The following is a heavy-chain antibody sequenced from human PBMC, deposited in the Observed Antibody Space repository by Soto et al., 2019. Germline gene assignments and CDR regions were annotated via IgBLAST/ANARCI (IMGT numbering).Heavy chain of an antibody. CDR1: GGSISSGGYY. CDR3: ARVDRQLWLGYFDY. D-gene: IGHD5-18*01. CDR2: IYYSGST. Sequence: SETLSLTCTVSGGSISSGGYYWSWIRQHPGKGLEWIGYIYYSGSTYYNPSLKSRVTISVDTSKNQFSLKLSSVTAADTAVYYWARVDRQLWLGYFDYWGQGTLVTVSS. J-gene: IGHJ4*02. V-gene: IGHV4-31*03.